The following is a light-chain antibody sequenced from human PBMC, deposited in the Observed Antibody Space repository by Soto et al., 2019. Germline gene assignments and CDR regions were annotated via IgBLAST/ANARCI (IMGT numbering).Light chain of an antibody. CDR2: GAS. CDR3: QQYGSSPKT. V-gene: IGKV3-20*01. Sequence: EIVLTQSPGTLSLSPGERATLSCRASQSVSTTSLAWYQQKPGQAPRLLVYGASFRATGVPDRFSGSGSGTDFTLTITSLEPEDFAVYYCQQYGSSPKTFGQGTEVEIK. J-gene: IGKJ1*01. CDR1: QSVSTTS.